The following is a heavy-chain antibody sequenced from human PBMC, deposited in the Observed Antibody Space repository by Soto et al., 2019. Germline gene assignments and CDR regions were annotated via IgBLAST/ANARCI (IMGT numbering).Heavy chain of an antibody. Sequence: ASVKVSCKASGGTFSSYAISWVRQAPGQGLEWMGGIIPIFGTANYAQKFQGRVTITADESTSTAYMELSSLRSEDTAVYYCARTSDCTNGVCYRNWFDPWGQGTLVTVSS. CDR1: GGTFSSYA. J-gene: IGHJ5*02. D-gene: IGHD2-8*01. V-gene: IGHV1-69*13. CDR2: IIPIFGTA. CDR3: ARTSDCTNGVCYRNWFDP.